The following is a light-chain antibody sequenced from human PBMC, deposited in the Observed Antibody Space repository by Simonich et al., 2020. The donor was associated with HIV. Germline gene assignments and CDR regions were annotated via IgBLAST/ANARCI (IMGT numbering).Light chain of an antibody. CDR1: QSVDNH. CDR3: QQYNNRPLT. J-gene: IGKJ4*01. V-gene: IGKV3-15*01. Sequence: ERVMTQSPATLSVSPGGRATLSCRASQSVDNHLAWYQQKPGQAPRLFIYGASTRATGIPDRFSGSGSGTEFTLTISNMQSEDFAVYYCQQYNNRPLTFGGGTKVEIK. CDR2: GAS.